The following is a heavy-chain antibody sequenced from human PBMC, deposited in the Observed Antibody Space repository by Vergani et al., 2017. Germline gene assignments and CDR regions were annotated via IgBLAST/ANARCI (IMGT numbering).Heavy chain of an antibody. CDR1: GDSIISRSYY. V-gene: IGHV4-39*01. D-gene: IGHD3-16*01. J-gene: IGHJ2*01. CDR2: IYNSGNG. Sequence: QMQLQESGPGLVKASETLSLTCTVSGDSIISRSYYWGSIRQPPGKWLEWIGSIYNSGNGDSSSSLKSRVTISADTSKNQFSLRLTSVTAADTAVYYCASGKYYSDSTSHFRGRYFDVWGRGTLVTVPS. CDR3: ASGKYYSDSTSHFRGRYFDV.